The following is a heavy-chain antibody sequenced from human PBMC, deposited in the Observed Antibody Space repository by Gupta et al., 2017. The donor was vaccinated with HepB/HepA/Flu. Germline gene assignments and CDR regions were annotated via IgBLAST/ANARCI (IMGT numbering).Heavy chain of an antibody. CDR3: ARVTPIVD. CDR1: GFPVRSNY. Sequence: EVQMVESGGGLIQPGGSLRLSCAASGFPVRSNYMSWVRQAPGKGLEWVSLMYSGGSTYYADSVKGRFTISRDNTKNTLYLQMNSLRPEDTAVYYCARVTPIVDWGQGTLVTVSS. V-gene: IGHV3-53*01. J-gene: IGHJ4*02. D-gene: IGHD2-21*01. CDR2: MYSGGST.